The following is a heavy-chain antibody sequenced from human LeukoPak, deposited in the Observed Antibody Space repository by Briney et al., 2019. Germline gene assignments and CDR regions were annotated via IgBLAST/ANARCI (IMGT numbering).Heavy chain of an antibody. CDR1: GFTLSSYW. CDR3: ARDEGYYGSGSYSDY. CDR2: ISSSSSYI. V-gene: IGHV3-21*01. D-gene: IGHD3-10*01. J-gene: IGHJ4*02. Sequence: GGSLRLSCAASGFTLSSYWMHWVRQAPGKGLVWVSSISSSSSYIYYADSVKGRFTISRDNAKNSLYLQMNSLRAEDTAVYYCARDEGYYGSGSYSDYWGQGTLVTVSS.